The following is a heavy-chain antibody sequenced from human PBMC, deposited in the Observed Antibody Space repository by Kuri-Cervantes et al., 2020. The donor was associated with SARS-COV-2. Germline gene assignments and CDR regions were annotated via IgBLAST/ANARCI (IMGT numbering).Heavy chain of an antibody. CDR3: ARGTVAGANDY. D-gene: IGHD6-19*01. V-gene: IGHV6-1*01. J-gene: IGHJ4*02. CDR1: GDSVSGNSAG. CDR2: TYYRSKWYN. Sequence: SETLSLTCDVSGDSVSGNSAGWNWIRQSPSRGLEWLGRTYYRSKWYNDYAVSVKSRININPDTYKNQFPLQLNSVTPEDTAVYYCARGTVAGANDYWGQGTLVTVSS.